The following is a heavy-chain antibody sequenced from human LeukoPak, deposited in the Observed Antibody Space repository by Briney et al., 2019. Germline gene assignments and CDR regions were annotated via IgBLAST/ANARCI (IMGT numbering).Heavy chain of an antibody. Sequence: SQTLSLTCTVSGGSINSSSYYWGWIRQPPGKGLEWIGSIYYSGSTYYNPSLKSRVTISVDTSKNQFSLKLSSVTAADTAVYYCASLEMATMDFDYWGQGTLVTVSS. J-gene: IGHJ4*02. V-gene: IGHV4-39*01. D-gene: IGHD5-24*01. CDR2: IYYSGST. CDR3: ASLEMATMDFDY. CDR1: GGSINSSSYY.